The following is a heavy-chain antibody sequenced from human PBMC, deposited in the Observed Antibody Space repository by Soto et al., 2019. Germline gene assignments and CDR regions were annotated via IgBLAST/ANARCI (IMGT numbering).Heavy chain of an antibody. Sequence: GGSLRLSCTCSVFDFGDYYMSWIRQSPGKGLEWVSYIDSGDGTTYYTDSVKGRFTISRDNAKKTVYLQMSSLRVEDTALYYCVRPYYSSPWFPFERWGQGTLVTVSS. CDR3: VRPYYSSPWFPFER. V-gene: IGHV3-11*01. D-gene: IGHD2-2*01. CDR2: IDSGDGTT. CDR1: VFDFGDYY. J-gene: IGHJ4*02.